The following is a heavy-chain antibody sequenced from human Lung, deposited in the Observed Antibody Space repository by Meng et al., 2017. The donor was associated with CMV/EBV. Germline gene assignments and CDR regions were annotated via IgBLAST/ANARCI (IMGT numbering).Heavy chain of an antibody. CDR1: GDSVPSNSAA. J-gene: IGHJ6*02. CDR2: TYYRSKWYD. D-gene: IGHD3-22*01. Sequence: SQTLSLTXAISGDSVPSNSAAWNWIRQSPSRGLEWLGRTYYRSKWYDDYAMAVKSRITINPDTSKNQFSLQLNSVTPEDTAVYYCARDYYDSGAYYYTEEYYHVLDVWRQGTAVSVSS. CDR3: ARDYYDSGAYYYTEEYYHVLDV. V-gene: IGHV6-1*01.